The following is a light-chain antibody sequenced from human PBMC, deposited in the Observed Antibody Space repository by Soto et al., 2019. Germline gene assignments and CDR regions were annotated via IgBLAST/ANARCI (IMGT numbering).Light chain of an antibody. CDR3: QQRTNWPSLT. J-gene: IGKJ4*01. CDR2: DAS. V-gene: IGKV3-11*01. Sequence: EIVLTQSPATLSLSPGERATLSCRASQSISFHLAWYQQRPGQAPRLLIYDASNRATGIPARFSGSGSGTDFTLTISSLQSEDFAVYYCQQRTNWPSLTFGGGTKVEI. CDR1: QSISFH.